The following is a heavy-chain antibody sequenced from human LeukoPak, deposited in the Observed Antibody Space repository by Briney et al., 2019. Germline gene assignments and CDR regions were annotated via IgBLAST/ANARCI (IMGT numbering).Heavy chain of an antibody. D-gene: IGHD6-13*01. J-gene: IGHJ5*02. CDR1: GFTVSSNY. Sequence: PGGSLRLSCAASGFTVSSNYMTWVRQAPGKGLEWVSVIYSGGSTYYTDSVKGRFTISRDNSKNTLYLQMNNLRDEDTAVYYCARGAIAGRGDSWFWFDPWGQGTLVTVSS. V-gene: IGHV3-66*01. CDR3: ARGAIAGRGDSWFWFDP. CDR2: IYSGGST.